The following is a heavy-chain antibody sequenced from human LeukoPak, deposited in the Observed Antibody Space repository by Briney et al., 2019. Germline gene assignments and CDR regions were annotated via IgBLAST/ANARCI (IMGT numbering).Heavy chain of an antibody. V-gene: IGHV3-30*04. CDR2: ISYDGSNK. Sequence: PGGSLRLSCAASEFPFSSYAIHWVRQAPGKGLEGVAVISYDGSNKYYADSVKGRFTISRDNSKNTLYLQMNSLRAEDTAVYYCARVRRLRDDAFDIWGQGTMVTVSS. J-gene: IGHJ3*02. CDR1: EFPFSSYA. CDR3: ARVRRLRDDAFDI. D-gene: IGHD5-18*01.